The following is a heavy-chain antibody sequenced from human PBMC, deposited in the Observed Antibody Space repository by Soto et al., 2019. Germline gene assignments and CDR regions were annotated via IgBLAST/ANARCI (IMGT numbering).Heavy chain of an antibody. V-gene: IGHV4-31*03. CDR1: GGSINSDGYY. CDR2: INYRGTT. J-gene: IGHJ4*01. Sequence: QVHLQESGPGLVKHSQTLSLTYTVSGGSINSDGYYWSWIRPHPEKGLEWIGYINYRGTTYYNPSLESRLTISVDTSENQFSLQLTSVIAADTALYYCARESYSFGRAFDIWGHGTLVTVSS. D-gene: IGHD5-18*01. CDR3: ARESYSFGRAFDI.